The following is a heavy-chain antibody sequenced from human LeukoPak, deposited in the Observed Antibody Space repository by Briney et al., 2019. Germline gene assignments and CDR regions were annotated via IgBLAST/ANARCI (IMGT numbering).Heavy chain of an antibody. Sequence: GGSLRLSCTAPGFTFSSYAIHWIRQAPGKGQERVALVWHDGSNKYYAHSVKGRFTISRDNSKNTVYLQMNSLRAEDTAVYYCARELFGSGSCPDLWGQGTPVTVPS. D-gene: IGHD3-10*01. CDR3: ARELFGSGSCPDL. J-gene: IGHJ5*02. V-gene: IGHV3-33*01. CDR2: VWHDGSNK. CDR1: GFTFSSYA.